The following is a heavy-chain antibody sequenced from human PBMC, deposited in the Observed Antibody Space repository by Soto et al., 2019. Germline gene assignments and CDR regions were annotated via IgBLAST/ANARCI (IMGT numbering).Heavy chain of an antibody. CDR2: INPNSGGT. CDR1: GYTFTGYY. J-gene: IGHJ5*02. Sequence: GASVKVSCKASGYTFTGYYMHWVRQAPGQGLEWMGWINPNSGGTNYAQKFQGRVTMTRDTSISTAYMELSRLRSDDTAVYYCARGVGYDFWSGDHNWFDPWGHGTLVTVSS. D-gene: IGHD3-3*01. V-gene: IGHV1-2*02. CDR3: ARGVGYDFWSGDHNWFDP.